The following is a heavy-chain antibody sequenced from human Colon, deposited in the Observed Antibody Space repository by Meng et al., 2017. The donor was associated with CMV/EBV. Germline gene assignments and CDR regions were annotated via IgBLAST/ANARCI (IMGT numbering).Heavy chain of an antibody. D-gene: IGHD3-3*01. Sequence: GGSLRLSCAASGFTFSSYAMSWVRQAPGKGLEWVSAISGSGGSTYYADSVKGRFTISRDNSKNTLYLQMNSLRAEDTAVYYCAKGSPGDPIRFLEWLCDYWGQGTLVTVSS. CDR2: ISGSGGST. J-gene: IGHJ4*02. CDR1: GFTFSSYA. V-gene: IGHV3-23*01. CDR3: AKGSPGDPIRFLEWLCDY.